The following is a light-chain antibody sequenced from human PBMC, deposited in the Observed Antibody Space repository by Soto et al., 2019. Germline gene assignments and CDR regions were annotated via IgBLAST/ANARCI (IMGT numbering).Light chain of an antibody. CDR3: QQYGSSPWT. Sequence: EIVLTQSPGTLSLSPGERATLSCRATQSISSNYLAWYQQKPGQAPRLLIYGASNRATDIPDRFSGSGSGTDFTLTISRLEPEDFAVFYCQQYGSSPWTFGQGTNVEIK. CDR1: QSISSNY. J-gene: IGKJ1*01. V-gene: IGKV3-20*01. CDR2: GAS.